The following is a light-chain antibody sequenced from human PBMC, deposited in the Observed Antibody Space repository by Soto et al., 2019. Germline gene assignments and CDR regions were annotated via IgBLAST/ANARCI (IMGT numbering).Light chain of an antibody. Sequence: VMTQSPANVSVSPGEGVTLFCRASQIVATNLAWYQLKPGQAPRLLIYSSSTRATGIPATFSGSGSGTQVSLTISSLQPGDSAVYYCQQYYQWGLSFGGGTKVEI. V-gene: IGKV3D-15*01. CDR1: QIVATN. J-gene: IGKJ4*01. CDR2: SSS. CDR3: QQYYQWGLS.